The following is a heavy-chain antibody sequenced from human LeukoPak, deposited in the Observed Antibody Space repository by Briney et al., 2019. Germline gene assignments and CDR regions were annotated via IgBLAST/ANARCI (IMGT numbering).Heavy chain of an antibody. CDR2: ISYDGSNK. V-gene: IGHV3-30*18. CDR3: AKRYSSTWYYFDS. CDR1: GFTFSSYA. J-gene: IGHJ4*01. D-gene: IGHD6-13*01. Sequence: PVGSLRLSRAASGFTFSSYAMHWVRQAPGKGLEWVAVISYDGSNKYYADSVKGRFTISRDNSKNTLYLQMNSLRGEDTGVYYCAKRYSSTWYYFDSWGHESLVAVSS.